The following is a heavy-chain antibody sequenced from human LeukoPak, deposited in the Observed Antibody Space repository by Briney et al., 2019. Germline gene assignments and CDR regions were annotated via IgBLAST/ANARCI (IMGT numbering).Heavy chain of an antibody. V-gene: IGHV3-23*01. CDR3: AKDLSDDYGDYGSFDI. CDR2: ISGSGGST. CDR1: GFTFSSYA. D-gene: IGHD4-17*01. J-gene: IGHJ3*02. Sequence: GGSLRLSCAASGFTFSSYAMSWVRQAPGKGLEWVSAISGSGGSTYYADSVKGRFTISRDNSKNTLYLQMSSLRAEDTAVYYCAKDLSDDYGDYGSFDIWGQGTMVTVSS.